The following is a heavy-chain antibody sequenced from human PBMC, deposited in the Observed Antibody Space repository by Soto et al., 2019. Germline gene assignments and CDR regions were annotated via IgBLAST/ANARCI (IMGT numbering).Heavy chain of an antibody. V-gene: IGHV4-30-4*01. CDR1: GGSISSGDYY. CDR2: IYYSGST. CDR3: ARADGYNFNAFDI. Sequence: PSETLSLTCTVSGGSISSGDYYWSWIRQPPGKGLEWIGYIYYSGSTYHNPSLKSRVTISVDTSKNQFSLKLSSVTAADTAVYYCARADGYNFNAFDIWGQGTMVTVSS. J-gene: IGHJ3*02. D-gene: IGHD5-12*01.